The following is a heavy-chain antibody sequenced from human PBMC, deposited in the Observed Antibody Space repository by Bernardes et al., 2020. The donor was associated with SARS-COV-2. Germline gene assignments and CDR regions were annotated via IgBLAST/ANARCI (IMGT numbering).Heavy chain of an antibody. J-gene: IGHJ6*02. CDR1: GFDFNNYG. D-gene: IGHD5-18*01. V-gene: IGHV3-30*18. CDR3: AKSPTSRPLRWLRLGGMDV. Sequence: GGSLRLSCVASGFDFNNYGMHWVRQAPGEGLEWVAMMSYDGSKEYYADSVKGRFTISRDTFRNTLFLQMNSLRPEDTAVYYCAKSPTSRPLRWLRLGGMDVWGQGTTVTVSS. CDR2: MSYDGSKE.